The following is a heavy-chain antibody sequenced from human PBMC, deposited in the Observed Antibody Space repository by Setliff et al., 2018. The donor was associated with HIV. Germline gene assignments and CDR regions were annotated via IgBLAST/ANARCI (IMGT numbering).Heavy chain of an antibody. V-gene: IGHV4-34*01. D-gene: IGHD6-19*01. CDR2: INHSGST. J-gene: IGHJ5*02. CDR3: ARWQWLANWFDP. CDR1: GGSFSGYY. Sequence: SETLSLTCAVYGGSFSGYYWSWIRQPPGKGLEWIGEINHSGSTNYNPSLKSRVTISVDTSKNQFSLKLSSVTAADTAVYYCARWQWLANWFDPWGQGTLVTAPQ.